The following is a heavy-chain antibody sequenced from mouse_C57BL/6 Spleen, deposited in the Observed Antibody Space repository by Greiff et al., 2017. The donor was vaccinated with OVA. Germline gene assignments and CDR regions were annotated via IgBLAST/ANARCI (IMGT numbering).Heavy chain of an antibody. CDR1: GYSFTDYN. J-gene: IGHJ4*01. Sequence: VQLQQSGPELVKPGASVKISCKASGYSFTDYNMNWVKQSNGKSLEWIGVLNPNYGTTSYNQKFKGKATLTVDQSSSTAYMQLNSLTSEDSAVYYCARGGYGSSDYYAMDYWGQGTSVTVSS. D-gene: IGHD1-1*01. CDR3: ARGGYGSSDYYAMDY. CDR2: LNPNYGTT. V-gene: IGHV1-39*01.